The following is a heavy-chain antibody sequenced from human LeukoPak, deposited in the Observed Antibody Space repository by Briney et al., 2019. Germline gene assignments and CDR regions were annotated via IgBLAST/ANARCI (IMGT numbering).Heavy chain of an antibody. D-gene: IGHD6-13*01. V-gene: IGHV3-23*01. CDR3: AKTQDSSSWYANFDY. CDR2: ISGSGDST. Sequence: GGSLRLSCAASGFTFSSYAMSWVRQAPGKGLEWVSVISGSGDSTHYVDSVKGRFTISRDNSKNTVYLQMNSLRAEDTAVYYCAKTQDSSSWYANFDYWGQGTLVTVSS. CDR1: GFTFSSYA. J-gene: IGHJ4*02.